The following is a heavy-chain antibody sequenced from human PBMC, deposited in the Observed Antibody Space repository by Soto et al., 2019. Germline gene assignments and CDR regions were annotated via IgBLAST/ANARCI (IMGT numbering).Heavy chain of an antibody. CDR1: GFTFSSYA. CDR2: ITDDGSNK. J-gene: IGHJ3*02. Sequence: GGSLRLSCAASGFTFSSYAMHWVRQAPGKGLEWVAVITDDGSNKYYADSGKGRFTISRDNSKNTLYLQMNRLRAEDTAVYYGVRDSSIMTTVVTDAFDIWGQGTMVTVSS. D-gene: IGHD4-17*01. V-gene: IGHV3-30*04. CDR3: VRDSSIMTTVVTDAFDI.